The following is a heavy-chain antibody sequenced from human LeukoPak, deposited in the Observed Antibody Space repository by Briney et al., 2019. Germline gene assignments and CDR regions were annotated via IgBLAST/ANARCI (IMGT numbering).Heavy chain of an antibody. CDR3: ARQYDVLSGYFPLDY. J-gene: IGHJ4*02. CDR1: GFTFDDYA. D-gene: IGHD3-3*01. V-gene: IGHV3-69-1*01. Sequence: GGSLRLSCAASGFTFDDYAMHWVRQAPGKGLEWVSSISISSYVYYADSVKGRFTISRDSAKNSLYLQMNSLRAEDTAVYYCARQYDVLSGYFPLDYWGQGTLVTLSS. CDR2: ISISSYV.